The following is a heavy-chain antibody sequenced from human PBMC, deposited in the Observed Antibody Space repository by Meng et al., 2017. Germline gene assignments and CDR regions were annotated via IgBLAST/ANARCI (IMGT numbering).Heavy chain of an antibody. CDR1: GFTFSSYA. CDR3: ARDFDYDSSGYDYDNDAFDI. V-gene: IGHV3-30*04. D-gene: IGHD3-22*01. Sequence: GESLKISCAASGFTFSSYAMHWVRQAPGKGLEWVAVISYDGSNKYYADSVKGRITISRDNSRNTLYLQMNSLRAEDTAVYYCARDFDYDSSGYDYDNDAFDIWGQGTMVTVSS. CDR2: ISYDGSNK. J-gene: IGHJ3*02.